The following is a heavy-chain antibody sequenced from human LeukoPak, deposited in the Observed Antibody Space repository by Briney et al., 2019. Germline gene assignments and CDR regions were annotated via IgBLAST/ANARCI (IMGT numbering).Heavy chain of an antibody. CDR3: AAGTYYSLTTVY. V-gene: IGHV1-24*01. CDR1: GYSFTSYW. D-gene: IGHD3-10*01. Sequence: GESLKISCKGSGYSFTSYWIGWVRQAPGKGLEWMGGYEAESAEIIHAQKFQGRVTMIEDTSTDTAYLELSSLKSEDTAVYYCAAGTYYSLTTVYWGQGTLVTVSS. CDR2: YEAESAEI. J-gene: IGHJ4*02.